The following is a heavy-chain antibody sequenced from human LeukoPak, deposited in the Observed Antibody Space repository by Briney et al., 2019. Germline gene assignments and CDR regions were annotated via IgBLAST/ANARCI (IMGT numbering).Heavy chain of an antibody. J-gene: IGHJ4*02. CDR2: IWYDGSNK. CDR3: ARDGGYYYGSGSYYYGGGLDY. Sequence: PGRSLRLSCAASGFTFSGYGMHWVRQAPGKGLEWVAVIWYDGSNKYYADSVKGRSTISRDNSKNTLYLQMNSLRAEDTAVYYCARDGGYYYGSGSYYYGGGLDYWGQGTLVTVSS. V-gene: IGHV3-33*01. CDR1: GFTFSGYG. D-gene: IGHD3-10*01.